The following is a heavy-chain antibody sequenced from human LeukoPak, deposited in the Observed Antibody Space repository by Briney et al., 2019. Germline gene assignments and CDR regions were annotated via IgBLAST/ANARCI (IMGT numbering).Heavy chain of an antibody. CDR3: ARHRGNLDY. Sequence: SETLSLTCAVSGYSISSGYYWGRIRQPPGKGLEWIGSIYHSGSTYYNPSLKSRVTISVDTSKNQFSLKLSSVTAADTAVYYCARHRGNLDYWGQGTLVTVSS. V-gene: IGHV4-38-2*01. CDR1: GYSISSGYY. J-gene: IGHJ4*02. CDR2: IYHSGST. D-gene: IGHD4-23*01.